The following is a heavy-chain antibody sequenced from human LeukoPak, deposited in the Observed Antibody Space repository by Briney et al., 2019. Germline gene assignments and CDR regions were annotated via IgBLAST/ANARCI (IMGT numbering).Heavy chain of an antibody. CDR3: AKDSSSGYPFKE. V-gene: IGHV3-53*05. CDR2: IYSGGST. CDR1: GFTVSSNY. J-gene: IGHJ4*02. D-gene: IGHD3-22*01. Sequence: PGGSLRLSCAASGFTVSSNYMSWVRQAPGKGLEWVSVIYSGGSTYYADSVKGRFTISRDNSNKTVFLQMNSLRAEDTAVYHCAKDSSSGYPFKEWGQGTLVTVSS.